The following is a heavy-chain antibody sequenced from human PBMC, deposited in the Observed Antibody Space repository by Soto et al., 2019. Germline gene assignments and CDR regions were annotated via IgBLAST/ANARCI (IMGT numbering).Heavy chain of an antibody. D-gene: IGHD1-1*01. V-gene: IGHV5-51*01. CDR2: IYSRDSDT. Sequence: PGESLQISCQGSGYRFTNFWIGWVRQRPGKGLGWMGIIYSRDSDTRYSPSFQGQVTISVDSSISTAYLQWSSLKASDTAIYYCARAPYNHNDGDLDFWGQGTLVTVSS. CDR1: GYRFTNFW. J-gene: IGHJ4*02. CDR3: ARAPYNHNDGDLDF.